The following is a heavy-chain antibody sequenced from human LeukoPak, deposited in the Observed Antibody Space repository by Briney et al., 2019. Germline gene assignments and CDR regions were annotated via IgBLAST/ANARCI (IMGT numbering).Heavy chain of an antibody. CDR3: ARKGANYFGSGSYYYYYAMDV. V-gene: IGHV4-59*01. CDR2: IYDSGDT. CDR1: GFTFNKYP. J-gene: IGHJ6*02. D-gene: IGHD3-10*01. Sequence: GSLRLSCAVSGFTFNKYPMNWVRQAPGKGLEWIGYIYDSGDTNYNPSLKSRVTISVDTSKNQFSLKLSSVTAADTAVYYCARKGANYFGSGSYYYYYAMDVWGQGTTVTVSS.